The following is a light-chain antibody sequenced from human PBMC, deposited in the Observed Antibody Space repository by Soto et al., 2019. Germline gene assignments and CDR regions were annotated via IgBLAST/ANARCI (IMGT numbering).Light chain of an antibody. V-gene: IGLV2-8*01. CDR1: STDIGGYNY. J-gene: IGLJ3*02. CDR3: QSYDTSRFGLM. CDR2: EVT. Sequence: QSALTQPPSASGSPGQSVTISCTGASTDIGGYNYVSWYQQHPGKAPKLIIYEVTKRPSGVPDRFSGSKSGNTASLTVSGLQAEDEAEYYCQSYDTSRFGLMFGGGTKVTVL.